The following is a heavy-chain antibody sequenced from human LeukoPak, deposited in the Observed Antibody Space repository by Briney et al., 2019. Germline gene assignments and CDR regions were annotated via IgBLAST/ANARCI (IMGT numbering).Heavy chain of an antibody. J-gene: IGHJ3*02. D-gene: IGHD1-26*01. V-gene: IGHV3-66*01. Sequence: GGSLRLSCAASGFTVSSNYMSWVRQAPGKGLEWVSVIYSGGSTYYADSVKGRFTISRDNSKNTLYLQMNSLRAEDTAVYYCARDQEWVGARIAPDAFDIWGQGTMVTVSS. CDR3: ARDQEWVGARIAPDAFDI. CDR1: GFTVSSNY. CDR2: IYSGGST.